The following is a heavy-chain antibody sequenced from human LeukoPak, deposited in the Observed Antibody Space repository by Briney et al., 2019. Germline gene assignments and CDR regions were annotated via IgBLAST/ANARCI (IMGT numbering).Heavy chain of an antibody. J-gene: IGHJ4*02. CDR3: AKDLLTFGGAFFDY. Sequence: SGGSLRLSCAASGFTFSSYGMHWVRQAPGKGLEWVAFIRYDGSNKYYADSVKGRFTISRDNSKNTLYLQMNSLRAEDTAVYYCAKDLLTFGGAFFDYWGQGTLVTVSS. CDR2: IRYDGSNK. D-gene: IGHD3-16*01. CDR1: GFTFSSYG. V-gene: IGHV3-30*02.